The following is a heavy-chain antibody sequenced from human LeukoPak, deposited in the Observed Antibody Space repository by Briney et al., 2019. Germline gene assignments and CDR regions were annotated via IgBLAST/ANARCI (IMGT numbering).Heavy chain of an antibody. CDR2: ISGSGGST. CDR1: GFTSSSYA. Sequence: GGSLRLSCAASGFTSSSYAMSWVRQAPGKGLEWVSAISGSGGSTYYADSVKGRFTISRDNSKNTLYLQMNSLRAEDTAVYYCAKDRWSGRVVVNQGSYWYFDLWGRGTLVTVSS. V-gene: IGHV3-23*01. CDR3: AKDRWSGRVVVNQGSYWYFDL. J-gene: IGHJ2*01. D-gene: IGHD2-21*01.